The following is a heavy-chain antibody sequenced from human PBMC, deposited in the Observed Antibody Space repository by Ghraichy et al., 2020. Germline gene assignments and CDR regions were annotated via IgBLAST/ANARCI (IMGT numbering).Heavy chain of an antibody. V-gene: IGHV1-2*02. CDR1: AYTFIAYY. Sequence: ASVKVSCKASAYTFIAYYIHWVRQAPGQGPEWMGWINSNSGGTNYAQKFQGRVTITRDTSISTAYMELSRLRSDDTAVYYCSRDRDDNGWYFYYDFWGQGTLVTVS. CDR3: SRDRDDNGWYFYYDF. D-gene: IGHD6-19*01. CDR2: INSNSGGT. J-gene: IGHJ4*02.